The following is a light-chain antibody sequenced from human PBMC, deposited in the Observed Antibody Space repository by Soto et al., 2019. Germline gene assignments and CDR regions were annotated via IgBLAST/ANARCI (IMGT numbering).Light chain of an antibody. CDR2: GAS. CDR3: QQYGSSPPYT. Sequence: EIVLTQSPGTLSLSPGERATLSCRASQSVSSSYLDWYQQKPGQAPRLLIYGASSRATGIPDRFSGSGSGTDFTLTISRLEAEDCAVYYCQQYGSSPPYTFGQGTKLEIK. CDR1: QSVSSSY. V-gene: IGKV3-20*01. J-gene: IGKJ2*01.